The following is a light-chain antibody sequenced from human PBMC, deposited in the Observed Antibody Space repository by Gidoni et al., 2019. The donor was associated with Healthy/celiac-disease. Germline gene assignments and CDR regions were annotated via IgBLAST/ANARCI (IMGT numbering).Light chain of an antibody. Sequence: DIVLTQSPLYLPVTPGEPASISCRSSQSLLNSNGNNYLDWYLQKPGQSPQLLIYLGSNRASGVPDRLSGSGSGTDFTLKISRVEAEDVGVYYCMQALQTPRTFGQGTKVEIK. J-gene: IGKJ1*01. CDR2: LGS. V-gene: IGKV2-28*01. CDR3: MQALQTPRT. CDR1: QSLLNSNGNNY.